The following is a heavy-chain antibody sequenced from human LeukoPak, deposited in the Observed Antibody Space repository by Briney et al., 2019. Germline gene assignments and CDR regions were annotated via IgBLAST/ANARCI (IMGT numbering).Heavy chain of an antibody. V-gene: IGHV4-34*01. CDR1: GGSFSGYY. CDR2: INHSGST. CDR3: ARGATYYYDSSGYSEYFDY. J-gene: IGHJ4*02. Sequence: SGTLSLTCAVYGGSFSGYYWSWIRQPPGKGLEWIGEINHSGSTNYNPSLKSRVTISVDTSKNQFSLKLSSVTAADTAVYYCARGATYYYDSSGYSEYFDYWGQGTLVTVSS. D-gene: IGHD3-22*01.